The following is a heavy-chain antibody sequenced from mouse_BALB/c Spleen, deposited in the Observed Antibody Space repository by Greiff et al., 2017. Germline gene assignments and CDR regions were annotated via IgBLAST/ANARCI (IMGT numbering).Heavy chain of an antibody. J-gene: IGHJ3*01. Sequence: VQLQQSGAELVKPGASVKLSCTASGFNIKDTDMHWVQQRPEQGLEWIGRIDPANGNTKYDPKFQGKATITADTSSNTAYLQLSSLTSEDTAVYYCARKGCAYWGQGTLVTVSA. CDR3: ARKGCAY. CDR1: GFNIKDTD. V-gene: IGHV14-3*02. CDR2: IDPANGNT.